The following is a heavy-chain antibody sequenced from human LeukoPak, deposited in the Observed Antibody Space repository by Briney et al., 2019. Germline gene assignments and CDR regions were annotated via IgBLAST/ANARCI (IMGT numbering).Heavy chain of an antibody. CDR2: ISAYNGNT. V-gene: IGHV1-18*01. Sequence: ASVKVSCKASGYTFTSYGISWVRQAPGQGLEWMGWISAYNGNTNCAQKLQGRVTMTTDTSTSTAYMELRSLRSDDTAVYYCARDAQAVTVTTSNWFDPWGQGTLVTVSS. D-gene: IGHD4-17*01. CDR3: ARDAQAVTVTTSNWFDP. CDR1: GYTFTSYG. J-gene: IGHJ5*02.